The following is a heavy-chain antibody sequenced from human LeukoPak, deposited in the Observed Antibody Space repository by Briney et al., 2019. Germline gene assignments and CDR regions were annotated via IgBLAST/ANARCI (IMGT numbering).Heavy chain of an antibody. D-gene: IGHD3-10*01. CDR3: ARAGSYYNGDYFDY. Sequence: AASVKVSCKASGYTFTSYGISWVRQAPGQGLEWMGWISAYNGNTNYAQKLQGRVTMTTDTSTSTAYMELSSLRSEDTAVYYCARAGSYYNGDYFDYWGQGTLVTVSS. J-gene: IGHJ4*02. V-gene: IGHV1-18*01. CDR1: GYTFTSYG. CDR2: ISAYNGNT.